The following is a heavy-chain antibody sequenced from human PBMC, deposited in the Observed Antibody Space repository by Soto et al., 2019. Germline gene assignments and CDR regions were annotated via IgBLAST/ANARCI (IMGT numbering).Heavy chain of an antibody. D-gene: IGHD6-19*01. CDR1: GGSFSGYY. J-gene: IGHJ5*02. V-gene: IGHV4-34*01. Sequence: SATLSLTGAVYGGSFSGYYWSWIRQPPGKGLEWIGEINHSGSTNYNPSLKSRVTISVDTSKNQFSLKLSSVTAADTAVYYCARGRSSGCYRLFDPWGQGTLVTVSS. CDR2: INHSGST. CDR3: ARGRSSGCYRLFDP.